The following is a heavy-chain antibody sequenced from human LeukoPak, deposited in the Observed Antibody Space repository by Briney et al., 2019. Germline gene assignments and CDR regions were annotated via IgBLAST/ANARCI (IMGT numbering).Heavy chain of an antibody. CDR1: GYTLTELS. CDR3: ATGVEDYDFLGGYYTDPKFDY. J-gene: IGHJ4*02. CDR2: FDPEDGET. Sequence: VASVKVSCKVSGYTLTELSMHWVRQAPGKGLEWMGGFDPEDGETIYAQKFQGRVTMTEDTSTDTAYMELSSLRSEEAAAYYCATGVEDYDFLGGYYTDPKFDYWGQGTLVTVSS. V-gene: IGHV1-24*01. D-gene: IGHD3-3*01.